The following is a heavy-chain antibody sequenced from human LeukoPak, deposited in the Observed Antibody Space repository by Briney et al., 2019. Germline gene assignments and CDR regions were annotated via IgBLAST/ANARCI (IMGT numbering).Heavy chain of an antibody. J-gene: IGHJ3*02. CDR2: IYTSGST. CDR1: GGSISSGSYY. CDR3: ARDTALWTFDI. D-gene: IGHD2-21*02. V-gene: IGHV4-61*02. Sequence: PSETLSLTCTVSGGSISSGSYYWSWIRQPAGKGLEWIGRIYTSGSTNYNPSLKSRLTMSVDRSKNQFSLKVTSVTAADTAMYYCARDTALWTFDIWGQGTMVTVSS.